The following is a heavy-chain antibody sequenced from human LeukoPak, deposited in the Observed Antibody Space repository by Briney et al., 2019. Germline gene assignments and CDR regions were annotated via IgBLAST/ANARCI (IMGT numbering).Heavy chain of an antibody. CDR3: ARGRGPLLWFGESNYYYYGMDV. D-gene: IGHD3-10*01. CDR1: GYTFTGYY. CDR2: INPNSGGT. Sequence: ASVTVSCKASGYTFTGYYMHWVRQAPGQGLEWTGWINPNSGGTNYAQKFQGRVTMTRDTSISTAYMELSRLRSDDTAVYYCARGRGPLLWFGESNYYYYGMDVWGQGTTVTVSS. J-gene: IGHJ6*02. V-gene: IGHV1-2*02.